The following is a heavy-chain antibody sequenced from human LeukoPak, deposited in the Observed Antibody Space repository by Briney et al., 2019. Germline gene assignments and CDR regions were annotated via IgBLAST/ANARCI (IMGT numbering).Heavy chain of an antibody. D-gene: IGHD6-19*01. CDR1: GFTFSSYS. CDR3: AREPYGSGWNSYYYYYMDV. V-gene: IGHV3-66*01. CDR2: IYSGGNT. Sequence: GGSLRLSCAASGFTFSSYSLNWVRQAPGKGLEWVSVIYSGGNTYYADSVKGRFTISRDDSKNTLYLQMNSLRAEDTAVYYCAREPYGSGWNSYYYYYMDVWGKGTTVTVSS. J-gene: IGHJ6*03.